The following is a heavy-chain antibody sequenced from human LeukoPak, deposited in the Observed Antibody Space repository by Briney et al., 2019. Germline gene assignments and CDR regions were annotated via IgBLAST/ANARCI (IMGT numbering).Heavy chain of an antibody. CDR3: ASSKLPTVTDSFDY. V-gene: IGHV1-18*01. CDR2: ISAYNSNT. J-gene: IGHJ4*02. D-gene: IGHD4-17*01. Sequence: GASVKVSCKASGYTFTSFGISWVRQAPGQGLEWMGWISAYNSNTNYAQKLQGRVTMTTDPSTSTAYMELRSLRSDDAAVYYCASSKLPTVTDSFDYWGQGTLVTVSS. CDR1: GYTFTSFG.